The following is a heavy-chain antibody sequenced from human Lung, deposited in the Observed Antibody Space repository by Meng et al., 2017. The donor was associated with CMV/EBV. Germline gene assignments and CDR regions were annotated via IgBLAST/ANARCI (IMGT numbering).Heavy chain of an antibody. CDR1: GYAFTAHY. V-gene: IGHV1-2*02. CDR3: ARDNNWGPDY. Sequence: ASVKVSCKASGYAFTAHYFHWVRQAPGQGLEWMGWIHPHRGDTNYSQQCQDRVTLARDTSINTGYMELTRLTSDDTAVYYCARDNNWGPDYWGKGTLVTVSS. CDR2: IHPHRGDT. D-gene: IGHD7-27*01. J-gene: IGHJ4*02.